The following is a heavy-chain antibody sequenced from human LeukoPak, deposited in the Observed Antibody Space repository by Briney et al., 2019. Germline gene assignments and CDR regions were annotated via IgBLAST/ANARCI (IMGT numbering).Heavy chain of an antibody. D-gene: IGHD1-7*01. J-gene: IGHJ4*02. V-gene: IGHV3-23*01. CDR1: GFTFSSYA. Sequence: GGSLRLSCAASGFTFSSYAMSWVRQAPGKGLEWVSAIISDGSTYYADSVKGRFTISRDNSNNTLYLQMNSLRAEDAAVYYCATGAPGHNWNYAEYWGQGTLVTVSS. CDR3: ATGAPGHNWNYAEY. CDR2: IISDGST.